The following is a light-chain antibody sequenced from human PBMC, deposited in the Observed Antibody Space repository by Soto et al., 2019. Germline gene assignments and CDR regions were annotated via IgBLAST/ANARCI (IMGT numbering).Light chain of an antibody. V-gene: IGKV3D-15*01. CDR1: QTVSST. J-gene: IGKJ3*01. CDR3: QILYDYPHS. CDR2: GAS. Sequence: EIVMTPSPAPLSVSPGERDPISCRASQTVSSTLAWYQQKPGQAPRLLIYGASNRATGIPDRFSGSGSETNCTLTISSLQPEEFATYYCQILYDYPHSVGTGNKVDIK.